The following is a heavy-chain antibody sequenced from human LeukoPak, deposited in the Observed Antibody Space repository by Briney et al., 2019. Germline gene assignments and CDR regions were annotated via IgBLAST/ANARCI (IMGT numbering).Heavy chain of an antibody. Sequence: PSETLSLTCTVSGGSISSSSYYWGWIRQPPGKGLEWIGSIYYSGSTYYNPSLKSRVTISVDTSKNQFSLKLSSVTAADTAVYYCAGETYYDILTGYFYWFDPWGQGTLVTVSS. D-gene: IGHD3-9*01. J-gene: IGHJ5*02. V-gene: IGHV4-39*07. CDR2: IYYSGST. CDR1: GGSISSSSYY. CDR3: AGETYYDILTGYFYWFDP.